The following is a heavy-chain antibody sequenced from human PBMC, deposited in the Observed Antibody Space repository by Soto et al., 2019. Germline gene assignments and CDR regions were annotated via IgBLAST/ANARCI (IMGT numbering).Heavy chain of an antibody. J-gene: IGHJ4*02. D-gene: IGHD3-10*01. CDR3: AKKVNSGPGSQYFDY. CDR2: FRTSGDGGTT. Sequence: GGSLRLSCAASGINFSSYSMSWVRQAPGKGLEWVSGFRTSGDGGTTYYADSVKGRFTISRDNSKNMLFLQMNSLRAEDTAIYYCAKKVNSGPGSQYFDYWGQGTLVTVSS. V-gene: IGHV3-23*01. CDR1: GINFSSYS.